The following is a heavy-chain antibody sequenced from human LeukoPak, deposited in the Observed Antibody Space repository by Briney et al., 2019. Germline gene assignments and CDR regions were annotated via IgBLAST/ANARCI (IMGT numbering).Heavy chain of an antibody. CDR3: ARDSGSFDY. CDR1: GFTFSSYS. Sequence: GGSLRLSCAASGFTFSSYSMKWVRQAPGKGLEWVSSISTSSSYIYYADSVKGRFTISRDNAKNTLYPQMNSLRAEDTAVYYCARDSGSFDYWGQGTLVTVSS. D-gene: IGHD1-26*01. J-gene: IGHJ4*02. V-gene: IGHV3-21*01. CDR2: ISTSSSYI.